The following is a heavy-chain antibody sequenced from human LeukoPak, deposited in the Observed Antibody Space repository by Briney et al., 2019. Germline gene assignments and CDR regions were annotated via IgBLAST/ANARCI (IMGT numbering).Heavy chain of an antibody. CDR2: IYQSGSA. Sequence: PSETLSLTCGVSGASVSSIGYSWSWIRQPPGRGLEWIGYIYQSGSASYNPSLQSRVTISIDKSKNQFSLNLNSVTAADTAVYYCARNSYYDNSGEGAFDIWGQGTMVTVSS. CDR1: GASVSSIGYS. D-gene: IGHD3-22*01. V-gene: IGHV4-30-2*01. J-gene: IGHJ3*02. CDR3: ARNSYYDNSGEGAFDI.